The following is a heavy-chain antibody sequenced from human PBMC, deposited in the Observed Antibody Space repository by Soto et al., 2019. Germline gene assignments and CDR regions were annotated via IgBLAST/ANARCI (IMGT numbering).Heavy chain of an antibody. V-gene: IGHV4-4*02. D-gene: IGHD3-10*01. Sequence: QVQLQESGPGLVKPSGTLSLTCAVSNGSITSGNWWRWVRQPPGKGLEWIGDIYQTGSTNYNPSLRPPVIISVDQYKNTFSLSPSTVTPAPPAVCFCTRVRGAFGPIAGWSAPWARGTLVTVSS. CDR3: TRVRGAFGPIAGWSAP. J-gene: IGHJ5*02. CDR2: IYQTGST. CDR1: NGSITSGNW.